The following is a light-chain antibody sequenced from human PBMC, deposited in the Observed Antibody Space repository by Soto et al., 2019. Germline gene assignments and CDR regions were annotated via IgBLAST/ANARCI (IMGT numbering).Light chain of an antibody. CDR1: SGHSSYA. J-gene: IGLJ2*01. CDR2: LNSDGSH. CDR3: QTWGSGIRVV. Sequence: QPVLTQSPSASASLGXSVKLTCTLSSGHSSYAITWHQQQPEKGPRYLMKLNSDGSHSKGDGIPDRFSGSSSGAERYLTISSRQSEDEADYYCQTWGSGIRVVFGGGTKLTVL. V-gene: IGLV4-69*01.